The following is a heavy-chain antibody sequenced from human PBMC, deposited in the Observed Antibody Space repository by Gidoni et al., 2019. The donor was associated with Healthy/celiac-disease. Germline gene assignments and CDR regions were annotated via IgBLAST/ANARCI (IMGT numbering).Heavy chain of an antibody. CDR1: GFTFSSYG. J-gene: IGHJ5*02. CDR2: IWYDGSNK. V-gene: IGHV3-33*01. D-gene: IGHD6-19*01. CDR3: ARDGYIYQAVAGTSWWFDP. Sequence: QVQLVESGGGVVRPGRSLRLPCAASGFTFSSYGLHWVRQAPGKGLKWVAVIWYDGSNKYYAYSVKGRFTISRDNSKNTLYLQMNSLRAEDTAVYYCARDGYIYQAVAGTSWWFDPWGQGTLVTVSS.